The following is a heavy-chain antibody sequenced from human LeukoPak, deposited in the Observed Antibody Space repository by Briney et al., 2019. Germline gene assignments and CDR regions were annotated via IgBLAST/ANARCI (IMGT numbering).Heavy chain of an antibody. CDR1: GGTFSSYA. D-gene: IGHD4-23*01. J-gene: IGHJ6*02. CDR3: ARDSAIGDGGDSLYYYYGMYV. V-gene: IGHV1-69*01. Sequence: GASVKVSCKASGGTFSSYAISWVRQAPGQGLEWMGGIIPIFGTANYAQKFQGRVTITADESTSTAYMELSSLRSEDTAVYYCARDSAIGDGGDSLYYYYGMYVWGQGTTVTVSS. CDR2: IIPIFGTA.